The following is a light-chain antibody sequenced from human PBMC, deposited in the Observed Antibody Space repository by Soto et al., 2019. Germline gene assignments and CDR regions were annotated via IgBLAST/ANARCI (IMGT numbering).Light chain of an antibody. Sequence: GGRVTITCRASQSISSWLAWYQQKPGKAPKPLIYKASSLESGVPSRFSGSGSGTEFTLTISSLQPDDFATYYCQQYNTYRTFGQGTKVDIK. J-gene: IGKJ1*01. CDR2: KAS. CDR3: QQYNTYRT. CDR1: QSISSW. V-gene: IGKV1-5*03.